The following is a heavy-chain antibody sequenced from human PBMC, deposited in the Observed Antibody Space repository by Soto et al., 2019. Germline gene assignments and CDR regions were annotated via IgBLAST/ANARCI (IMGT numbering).Heavy chain of an antibody. D-gene: IGHD6-19*01. V-gene: IGHV4-59*01. CDR2: ICYLGRT. CDR3: ARVPTIAVAYDY. J-gene: IGHJ4*02. CDR1: SSSSNY. Sequence: PSETLSVTWTVDSSSSNYWRWRRQTPGKGLEWIGYICYLGRTNYKRSLKSRVTISIDMSKNQFSLRLNSVTAEDTAVYYCARVPTIAVAYDYWGQGTLVTVSS.